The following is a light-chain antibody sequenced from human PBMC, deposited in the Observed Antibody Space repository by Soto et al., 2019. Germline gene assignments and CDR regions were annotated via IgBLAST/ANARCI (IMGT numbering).Light chain of an antibody. CDR2: EVF. J-gene: IGLJ2*01. V-gene: IGLV2-8*01. CDR3: SSYAGSDNFVV. Sequence: QSALTQPPSASGSPGESVTISCSGTSSDVGGYNFVSWYQQLPGKAPKLMIYEVFKRPSGVPDRFSGSKSGNAASLTVSGLQADDEADYYCSSYAGSDNFVVFGGGTKLTV. CDR1: SSDVGGYNF.